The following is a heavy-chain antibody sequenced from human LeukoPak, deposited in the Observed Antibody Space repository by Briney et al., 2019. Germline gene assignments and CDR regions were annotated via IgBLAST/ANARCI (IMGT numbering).Heavy chain of an antibody. J-gene: IGHJ4*02. CDR1: GGSITTYS. CDR3: ARAAYCSGASCYFDY. Sequence: PSETLSLTCTVSGGSITTYSWSWMRQPAGKGLELIGRIYASGSTTYNPSLKSRVTMSVDTSKNQFSVRLTSVAAADTAVYYCARAAYCSGASCYFDYWGQGTLVTVSS. CDR2: IYASGST. D-gene: IGHD2-15*01. V-gene: IGHV4-4*07.